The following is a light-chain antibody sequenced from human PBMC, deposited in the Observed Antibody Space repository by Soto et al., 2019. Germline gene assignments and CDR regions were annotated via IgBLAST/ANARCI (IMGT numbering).Light chain of an antibody. Sequence: QSALTQPASVSGSLGQSITISCTGTSSDVGNYNYVSWYQQHPDKAPKLMIFDVSNRPSGISNRFSGSKSGNTASLTISGPQAEDEADYYCSSYTSTSTVIFGGGTKLTVL. CDR1: SSDVGNYNY. J-gene: IGLJ2*01. CDR3: SSYTSTSTVI. V-gene: IGLV2-14*03. CDR2: DVS.